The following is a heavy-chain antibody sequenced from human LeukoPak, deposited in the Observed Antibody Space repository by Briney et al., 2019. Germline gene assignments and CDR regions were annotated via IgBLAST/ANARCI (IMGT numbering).Heavy chain of an antibody. CDR1: GFSFSDYA. J-gene: IGHJ4*02. CDR3: AKDQEDRGYPSSFDF. Sequence: GGSLRLSCTSSGFSFSDYAMNWVRQAPGKGLEWVSCIRGNSGMRFYSDSVRGRFTISRDNSKNTVYLQMDSLRVNDTAVYFCAKDQEDRGYPSSFDFWGQGTLVTVSS. V-gene: IGHV3-23*01. D-gene: IGHD2-15*01. CDR2: IRGNSGMR.